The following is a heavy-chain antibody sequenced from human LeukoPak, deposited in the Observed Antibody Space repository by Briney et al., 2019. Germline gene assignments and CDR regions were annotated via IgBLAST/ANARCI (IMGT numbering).Heavy chain of an antibody. V-gene: IGHV1-69*04. Sequence: ASVKVSCKASGGTFNHFGINWVRQAPGQGLEWMGRIIPILDLTKYAPKIQDRVTITADKSTSTAYMELNSLRSEDTAVYFCARDSGRPPTSFDYWGQGTLVTVSS. CDR1: GGTFNHFG. CDR2: IIPILDLT. CDR3: ARDSGRPPTSFDY. J-gene: IGHJ4*02. D-gene: IGHD1-1*01.